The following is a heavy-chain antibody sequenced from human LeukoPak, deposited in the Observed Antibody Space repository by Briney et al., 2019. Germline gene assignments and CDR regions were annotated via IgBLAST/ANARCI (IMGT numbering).Heavy chain of an antibody. J-gene: IGHJ5*02. D-gene: IGHD3/OR15-3a*01. CDR1: GGSISSGSYY. Sequence: SETLSLTCTVSGGSISSGSYYWSWIRQPAGKGLEWIGRIHTSGSTNYNPSLKSRVTISVDTSKNQFSLKLSSVTAADTAVYYCARFGRGTSWFDPWGQGTLVTVSS. CDR2: IHTSGST. V-gene: IGHV4-61*02. CDR3: ARFGRGTSWFDP.